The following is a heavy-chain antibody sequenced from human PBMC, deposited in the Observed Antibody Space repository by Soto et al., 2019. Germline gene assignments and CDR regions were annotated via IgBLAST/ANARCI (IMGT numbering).Heavy chain of an antibody. Sequence: EVQLVESGGGLVQPGGSLRLSCAASGFTVSSNYMSWVRQAPGKGLEWVSVIYSGGSTYYADSVKGRFTISRHNSKNTLFLQMNRLGAEDTAVYYCARAPTVTTPFFDYWGQGTLVTVSS. V-gene: IGHV3-53*04. CDR2: IYSGGST. J-gene: IGHJ4*02. CDR3: ARAPTVTTPFFDY. D-gene: IGHD4-17*01. CDR1: GFTVSSNY.